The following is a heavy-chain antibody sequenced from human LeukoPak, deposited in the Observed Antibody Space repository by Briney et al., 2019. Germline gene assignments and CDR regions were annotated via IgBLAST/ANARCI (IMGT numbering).Heavy chain of an antibody. CDR1: GGSISSGDYY. J-gene: IGHJ5*02. V-gene: IGHV4-30-4*01. D-gene: IGHD1-26*01. Sequence: SETLSLTCTVSGGSISSGDYYWSWIRQPPGKGLEWIGYIYYSGSTYYNPSLKSRVTISVDTFKNQFSLKLSSVTAADTAVYYCARGPIVGATQGWFDPWGQGTLVTVSS. CDR2: IYYSGST. CDR3: ARGPIVGATQGWFDP.